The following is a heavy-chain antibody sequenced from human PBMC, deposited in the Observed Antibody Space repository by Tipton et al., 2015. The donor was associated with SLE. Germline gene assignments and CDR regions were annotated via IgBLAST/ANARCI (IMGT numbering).Heavy chain of an antibody. CDR3: ARGKGWFDP. CDR2: IYYSGST. J-gene: IGHJ5*02. Sequence: TLSLTCTVSGGSVSSGSYYWSCIRQPPGKGLEWIGYIYYSGSTNYNPSLKSRVTISVDTSKNQCSLKLSSVTAADTALYYCARGKGWFDPWGQGTLVTVSS. CDR1: GGSVSSGSYY. V-gene: IGHV4-61*01.